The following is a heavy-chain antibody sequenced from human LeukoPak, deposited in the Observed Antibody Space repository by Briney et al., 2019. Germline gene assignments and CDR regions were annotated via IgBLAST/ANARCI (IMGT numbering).Heavy chain of an antibody. CDR1: GGSISSSSYY. V-gene: IGHV4-39*07. J-gene: IGHJ4*02. D-gene: IGHD3-22*01. CDR3: TRSYYYDSSGYTFLDY. Sequence: PSETLSLTCTVSGGSISSSSYYWGWIRQPPGKGLEWIGSIYYSGSTYYNPSLKSRVTISVDTSKNQFSLSLSSVTAADTAVYYCTRSYYYDSSGYTFLDYWGQGTLVTVSS. CDR2: IYYSGST.